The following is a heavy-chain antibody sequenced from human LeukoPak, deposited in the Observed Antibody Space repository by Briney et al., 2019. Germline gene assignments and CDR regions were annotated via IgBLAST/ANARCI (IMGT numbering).Heavy chain of an antibody. Sequence: GGSLRLSCAASGFTFSSYGMHWVRQAPGKGLEWVAVISYDGSNKYYADSVKGRFTISRDNSKNTLYLQMNSLRAEDTAVYYCARGLIAAAGTVYFDYWGQGTLVTVSS. CDR1: GFTFSSYG. V-gene: IGHV3-30*03. CDR2: ISYDGSNK. D-gene: IGHD6-13*01. CDR3: ARGLIAAAGTVYFDY. J-gene: IGHJ4*02.